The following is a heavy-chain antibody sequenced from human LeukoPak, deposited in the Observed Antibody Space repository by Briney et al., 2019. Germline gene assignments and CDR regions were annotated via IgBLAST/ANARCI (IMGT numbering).Heavy chain of an antibody. CDR3: ARGLIGATAAYYDFWSGYYPTQSEGGLDY. J-gene: IGHJ4*02. Sequence: GGPLRLSCAASGFTFSSYAMSWVRQAPGKGLEWVSAISGSGGSTYYADSVKGRFTISRDNSKNTLYLQMNSLRAEDTAVYYCARGLIGATAAYYDFWSGYYPTQSEGGLDYWGQGTLVTVSS. D-gene: IGHD3-3*01. CDR1: GFTFSSYA. CDR2: ISGSGGST. V-gene: IGHV3-23*01.